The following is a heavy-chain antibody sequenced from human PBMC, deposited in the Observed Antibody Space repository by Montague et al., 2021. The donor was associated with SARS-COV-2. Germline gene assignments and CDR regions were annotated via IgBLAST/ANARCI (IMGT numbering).Heavy chain of an antibody. CDR1: GGSMSGYH. CDR3: ARGASELPS. Sequence: SETLSLTCTVSGGSMSGYHWSWIRQPPGKGLEWIGYIYYSGGTNYNPSLKSRVTISVDTSKNQFSLKLNSVTAADTAVYYCARGASELPSGGQEALGPVSS. J-gene: IGHJ4*02. V-gene: IGHV4-59*01. D-gene: IGHD3-10*01. CDR2: IYYSGGT.